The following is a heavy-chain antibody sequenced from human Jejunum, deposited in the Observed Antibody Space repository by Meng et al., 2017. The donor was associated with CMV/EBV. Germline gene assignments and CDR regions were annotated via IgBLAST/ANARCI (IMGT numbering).Heavy chain of an antibody. CDR1: GFAFSDTG. V-gene: IGHV3-30*02. CDR2: IRYDGSEK. Sequence: LKLSCVASGFAFSDTGMHWVRQAPGKGLLWVAFIRYDGSEKKYADPVRGRFTISRDNSKNTLFLQMNSLRPEDTAVYYCAKGSYFWGQGTTVTVSS. D-gene: IGHD2-21*01. CDR3: AKGSYF. J-gene: IGHJ6*02.